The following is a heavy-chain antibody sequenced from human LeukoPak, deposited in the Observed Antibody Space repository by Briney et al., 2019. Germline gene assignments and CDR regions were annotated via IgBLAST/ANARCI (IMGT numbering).Heavy chain of an antibody. D-gene: IGHD1-1*01. V-gene: IGHV3-21*01. CDR1: GFTFSSYS. CDR3: ASSYNLYYYYGMDV. Sequence: PGGSLRLFCAASGFTFSSYSMNWVRQAPGKGLEWVSSISSSSSYIYYADSVKGRFTISRDNAKNSLYLQMNSLRAEDTAVYYCASSYNLYYYYGMDVWGQGTTVTVSS. J-gene: IGHJ6*02. CDR2: ISSSSSYI.